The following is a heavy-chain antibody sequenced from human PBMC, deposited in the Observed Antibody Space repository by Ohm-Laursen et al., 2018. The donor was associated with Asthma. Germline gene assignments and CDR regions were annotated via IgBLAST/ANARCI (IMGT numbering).Heavy chain of an antibody. V-gene: IGHV4-31*03. CDR1: GGSISSGGYY. CDR2: IYYSGST. CDR3: AREDFDWPPGYCDY. Sequence: SQTLSLTCTVSGGSISSGGYYWSWIRQHPGKGLEWIGYIYYSGSTHYNPSLKSRVTISIDTSKNQFSLKLSSVTAADTAVYYCAREDFDWPPGYCDYWGQGTLVTVSS. D-gene: IGHD3-9*01. J-gene: IGHJ4*02.